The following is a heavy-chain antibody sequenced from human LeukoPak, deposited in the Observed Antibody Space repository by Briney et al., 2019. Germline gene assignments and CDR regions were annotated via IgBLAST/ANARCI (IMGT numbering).Heavy chain of an antibody. CDR2: ISGSGGST. D-gene: IGHD1-26*01. CDR1: GFTFSSYA. CDR3: ATSGGCGG. V-gene: IGHV3-23*01. Sequence: GGSLRLSCAASGFTFSSYAMSWVRQAPGKGLEWVSAISGSGGSTYYADSVKGRFTISRDNAKNSLYLQMNSLRVEDTALYYCATSGGCGGWGQGTLVTVSS. J-gene: IGHJ4*02.